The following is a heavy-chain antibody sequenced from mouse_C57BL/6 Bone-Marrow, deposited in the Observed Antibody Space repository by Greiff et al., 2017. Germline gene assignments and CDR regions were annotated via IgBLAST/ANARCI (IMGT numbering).Heavy chain of an antibody. Sequence: EVKLVESGGGLVKPGGSLKLSCAASGFTFSSYAMSWVRQTPEKRLEWVATISDGGSYTYYPDNVKGRFTISRDNAKNNLYLQMSHLTSEDTAMYYCARELGRWYFDVWGTGTTVTVSS. CDR2: ISDGGSYT. CDR1: GFTFSSYA. CDR3: ARELGRWYFDV. D-gene: IGHD4-1*01. J-gene: IGHJ1*03. V-gene: IGHV5-4*01.